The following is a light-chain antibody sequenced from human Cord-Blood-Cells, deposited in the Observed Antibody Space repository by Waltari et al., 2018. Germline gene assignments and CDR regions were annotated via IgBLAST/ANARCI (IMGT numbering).Light chain of an antibody. CDR3: SSYTSSSTWV. CDR1: SSDVGGYNY. J-gene: IGLJ3*02. CDR2: DVS. Sequence: QSALTQPASVSGSPGQSITISCTGTSSDVGGYNYVSWYQQHPGKAPKLMIYDVSNRPSGVSKRFSDSKSGNTASLTISGLQAEDEADYYCSSYTSSSTWVFGGGTKLTVL. V-gene: IGLV2-14*03.